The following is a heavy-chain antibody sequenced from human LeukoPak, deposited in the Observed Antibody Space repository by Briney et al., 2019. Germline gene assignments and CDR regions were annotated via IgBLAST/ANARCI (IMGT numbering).Heavy chain of an antibody. Sequence: PGGSLRLSCAASGFTFDDYGMSWVRQAPGKGLEWVSGISGSGGTTYYADSVKGRFTVSRDNSKNTLSLQMYSLRAEDTAIYYCAKANVFGVLDYFDYWGQGTLVTVSS. D-gene: IGHD3-3*01. CDR2: ISGSGGTT. V-gene: IGHV3-23*01. CDR1: GFTFDDYG. J-gene: IGHJ4*02. CDR3: AKANVFGVLDYFDY.